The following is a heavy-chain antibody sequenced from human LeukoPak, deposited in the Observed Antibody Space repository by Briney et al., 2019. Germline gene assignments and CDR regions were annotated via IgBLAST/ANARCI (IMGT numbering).Heavy chain of an antibody. J-gene: IGHJ4*02. CDR2: MNPNSGNT. Sequence: ASVKVSCKASGYTFTSYDINWVRQATGQGLEWMGWMNPNSGNTGYAQKFQGRVTMTRDTSTSTVYMELSSLRSEDTAVYYCARGILRFLEWAHDYWGQGTLVTVSS. CDR3: ARGILRFLEWAHDY. V-gene: IGHV1-8*01. D-gene: IGHD3-3*01. CDR1: GYTFTSYD.